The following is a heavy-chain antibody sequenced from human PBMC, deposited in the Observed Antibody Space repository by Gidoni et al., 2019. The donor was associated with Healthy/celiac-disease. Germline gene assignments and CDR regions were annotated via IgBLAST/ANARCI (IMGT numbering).Heavy chain of an antibody. V-gene: IGHV3-30-3*01. CDR1: GFPFGSYA. CDR2: ISDDGSNK. D-gene: IGHD6-19*01. CDR3: ARDGGSSGCIRAFDI. Sequence: QVQLVESGGGVVQPGRSLRLFCAASGFPFGSYARHWVRQAPGKGLEWVAVISDDGSNKYYADSVKGRFTISRDNSKNTLYLQMNSLRAEDTAVYYCARDGGSSGCIRAFDIWGQGTMVTVSS. J-gene: IGHJ3*02.